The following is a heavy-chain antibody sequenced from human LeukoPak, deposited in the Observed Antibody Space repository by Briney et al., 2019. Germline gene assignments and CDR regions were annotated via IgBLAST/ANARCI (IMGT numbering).Heavy chain of an antibody. CDR1: GFTFSTDA. D-gene: IGHD5-12*01. CDR3: AKGGGYLYYFDY. J-gene: IGHJ4*02. CDR2: ISGSGGST. Sequence: PGGSLRLSCAASGFTFSTDAINWVRQARGEGLEWVSAISGSGGSTYFADSVKGRFTISRDNSKNTVYLQMNTLRAEDTAVYFCAKGGGYLYYFDYWGQGTLVTVSS. V-gene: IGHV3-23*01.